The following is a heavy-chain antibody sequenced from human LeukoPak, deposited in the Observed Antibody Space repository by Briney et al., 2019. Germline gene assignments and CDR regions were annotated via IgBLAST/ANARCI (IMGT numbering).Heavy chain of an antibody. CDR3: ARAPPAYYDFWSGYPDY. CDR2: INPNSGGT. V-gene: IGHV1-2*04. D-gene: IGHD3-3*01. CDR1: GYTFTGYY. J-gene: IGHJ4*02. Sequence: ASVKVSCKASGYTFTGYYMHWVRQAPGQGLEWMGWINPNSGGTNYAQKFQGWVTMTRDTSISTAYMELSRLRSDDTAVYYCARAPPAYYDFWSGYPDYWGQGTLVTVS.